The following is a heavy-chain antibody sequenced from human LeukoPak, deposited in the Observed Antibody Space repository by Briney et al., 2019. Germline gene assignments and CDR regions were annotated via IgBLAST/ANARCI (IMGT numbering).Heavy chain of an antibody. D-gene: IGHD7-27*01. CDR2: VCPSGGTG. Sequence: GGSLRLSCATSGFTFSSATMMWVRQAPGKGPEFVSGVCPSGGTGTYADSVKGRFTISRDNSKNTLYLQMNSLRVEDTAVYYCAKDPNWDRGSWGQGTLVTVSS. V-gene: IGHV3-23*01. CDR1: GFTFSSAT. J-gene: IGHJ5*02. CDR3: AKDPNWDRGS.